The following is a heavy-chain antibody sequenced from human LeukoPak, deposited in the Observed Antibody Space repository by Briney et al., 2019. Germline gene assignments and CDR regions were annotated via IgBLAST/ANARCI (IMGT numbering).Heavy chain of an antibody. CDR2: ISSSSSYI. Sequence: GGSLGLSCAASGFTFSSYSMNWVRQAPGKGLEWVSSISSSSSYIYYADSVKGRFTISRDNAKNSLYLQMNSLRAEDTAVYYCARDQRLGAFDIWGQGTIVTVSS. J-gene: IGHJ3*02. CDR1: GFTFSSYS. CDR3: ARDQRLGAFDI. V-gene: IGHV3-21*01. D-gene: IGHD3-16*01.